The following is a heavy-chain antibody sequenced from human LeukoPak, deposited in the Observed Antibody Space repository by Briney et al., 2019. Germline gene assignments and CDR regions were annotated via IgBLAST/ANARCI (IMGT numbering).Heavy chain of an antibody. V-gene: IGHV3-23*01. Sequence: PGGSLRLSCEASGFTLNTYGMTWVRLSPGKGLEWVAAVTSDGATTYYADSVRGRFTVSRDNSKNTLVLLMTSLRADDSALYYCASSPTSLSLWSGSGNYYFNSWGQGTLVTVSS. J-gene: IGHJ4*02. CDR3: ASSPTSLSLWSGSGNYYFNS. CDR1: GFTLNTYG. D-gene: IGHD3-10*01. CDR2: VTSDGATT.